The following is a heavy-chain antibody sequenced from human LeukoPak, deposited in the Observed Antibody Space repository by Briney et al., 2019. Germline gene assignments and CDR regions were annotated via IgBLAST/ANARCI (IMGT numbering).Heavy chain of an antibody. D-gene: IGHD2/OR15-2a*01. CDR1: GNYW. J-gene: IGHJ4*02. CDR2: INSDGSWT. V-gene: IGHV3-74*01. CDR3: VSFYETY. Sequence: GGSLRLSCAVSGNYWMHWVRQAPGQGLVWVSHINSDGSWTSYADSVKGRFTISKDNAKNTVYLQMNSLRAEDTAVYYCVSFYETYWGRGTLVTVSS.